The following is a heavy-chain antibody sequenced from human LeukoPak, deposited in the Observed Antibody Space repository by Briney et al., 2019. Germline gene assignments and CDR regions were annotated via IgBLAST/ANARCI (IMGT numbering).Heavy chain of an antibody. CDR2: IYYSGST. D-gene: IGHD1-1*01. J-gene: IGHJ4*02. CDR1: GGSISGYY. V-gene: IGHV4-59*12. CDR3: ARVGWNDVPPGDY. Sequence: PSETLSLTCTVSGGSISGYYWSWIRQPPGKGLEWIGYIYYSGSTNYNPSLKSRVTISVDTSKNQFSLKLSSVTAADTAVYYCARVGWNDVPPGDYWGQGTLVTVSS.